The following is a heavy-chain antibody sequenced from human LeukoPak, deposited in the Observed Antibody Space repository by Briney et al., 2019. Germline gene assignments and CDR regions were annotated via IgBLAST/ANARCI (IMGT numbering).Heavy chain of an antibody. J-gene: IGHJ4*02. CDR1: GYTFTSYA. CDR3: SRTLWFEELSPGY. D-gene: IGHD3-10*01. CDR2: INAGNGNA. V-gene: IGHV1-3*01. Sequence: ASVKVSCKASGYTFTSYAMHWVRQAHGQRLEWMGWINAGNGNAKYSQEFQGRVTITRDTYASTVSMELSRRTSDDTAMYYCSRTLWFEELSPGYWGQGTLVTVSS.